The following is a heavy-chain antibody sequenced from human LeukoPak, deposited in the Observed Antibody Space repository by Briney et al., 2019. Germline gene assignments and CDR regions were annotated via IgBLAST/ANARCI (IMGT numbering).Heavy chain of an antibody. V-gene: IGHV1-46*03. D-gene: IGHD2-15*01. CDR1: GYTFTSYF. Sequence: ASVKVSCKASGYTFTSYFMHWVRQAPGQGLEWMTMINPSAGFTNYAQKFEGRVTMTRDTSTSTVYMDLRGLTSEDTAVYYCARGHYCSVGTCYGFDYWGQGTLVTVSS. J-gene: IGHJ4*02. CDR2: INPSAGFT. CDR3: ARGHYCSVGTCYGFDY.